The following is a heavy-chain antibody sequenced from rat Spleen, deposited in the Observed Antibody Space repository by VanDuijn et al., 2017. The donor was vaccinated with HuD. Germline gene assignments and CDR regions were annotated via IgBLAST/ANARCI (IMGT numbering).Heavy chain of an antibody. CDR2: INYDGRST. Sequence: EVQLVESDGGLVRPGRSLKLSCVASGFIFSDHYVAWVRQAPTKGLEWVATINYDGRSTFYRDSVRDRFTISRDNAKSTLYLQMDSLKSEDTATYYCTTGERGFAYWGQGTLVTVSS. V-gene: IGHV5-20*01. CDR3: TTGERGFAY. J-gene: IGHJ3*01. CDR1: GFIFSDHY.